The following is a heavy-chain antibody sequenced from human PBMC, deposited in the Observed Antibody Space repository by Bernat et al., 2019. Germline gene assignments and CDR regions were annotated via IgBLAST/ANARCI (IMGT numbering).Heavy chain of an antibody. J-gene: IGHJ4*02. V-gene: IGHV3-23*04. CDR2: ISGSGGST. CDR1: GFTFSSYA. D-gene: IGHD3-10*01. CDR3: ATDIYGSGSYIGY. Sequence: EVQLVESGGGLVQPGGSLRLSCAASGFTFSSYAMSWVRQAPGKGLEWVSAISGSGGSTYYADYVKGRFTISRDNSKNTLYLQMNSLRAEDTAVYYCATDIYGSGSYIGYWGQGTLVTVSS.